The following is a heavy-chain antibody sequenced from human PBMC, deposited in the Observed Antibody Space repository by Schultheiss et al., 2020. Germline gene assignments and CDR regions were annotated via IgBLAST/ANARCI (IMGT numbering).Heavy chain of an antibody. CDR1: GFTFSSYA. CDR2: ISGSGGST. D-gene: IGHD4-17*01. Sequence: GESLKISCAASGFTFSSYAMSWVRQAPGKGLEWVSAISGSGGSTYYADSVKGRFTISRDNSKNTLYLQMNSLRAEDTAVYYCAKDLAILTTVTRGIDYWGQGTLVTVYS. J-gene: IGHJ4*02. V-gene: IGHV3-23*01. CDR3: AKDLAILTTVTRGIDY.